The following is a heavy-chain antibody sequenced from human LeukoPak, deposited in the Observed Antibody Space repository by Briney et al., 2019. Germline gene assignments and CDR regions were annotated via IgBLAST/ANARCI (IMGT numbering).Heavy chain of an antibody. J-gene: IGHJ6*03. V-gene: IGHV3-7*01. CDR3: ARNAYYDYYMDV. CDR2: IKQDGSEK. Sequence: GGSLRLSCAASGFTFSSYWMNWVRQAPGEGLEWVANIKQDGSEKFYVDSVKGRFTISRDNAKNSLYLRVNSLRAEDTAVYYCARNAYYDYYMDVWGKGTTVTVSS. CDR1: GFTFSSYW.